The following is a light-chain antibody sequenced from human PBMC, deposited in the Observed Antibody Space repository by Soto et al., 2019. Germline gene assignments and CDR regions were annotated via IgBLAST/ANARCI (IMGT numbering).Light chain of an antibody. Sequence: QSVLTQPPSVSAAPGQSVTISCSGANSNIGKNYVSWYQQFPGTAPKLLISDNDKRPSGIPDRFSGSKSGTSATLDITGLQTGDEADYYCGAWDSSLTSGVFGGGTKLTVL. CDR1: NSNIGKNY. CDR2: DND. CDR3: GAWDSSLTSGV. J-gene: IGLJ3*02. V-gene: IGLV1-51*01.